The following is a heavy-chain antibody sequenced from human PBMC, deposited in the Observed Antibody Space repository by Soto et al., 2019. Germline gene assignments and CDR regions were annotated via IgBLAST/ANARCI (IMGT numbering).Heavy chain of an antibody. CDR1: GFTFSSYW. Sequence: GGSLRLSCAASGFTFSSYWMSWVRQAPGKGLEWVANIKQDGSEKYYVDSVKGRFTISRDNSKNTLYLQMNSLRAEDTAVYYCARESRMATITSAAFDYWGQGTLVTVSS. J-gene: IGHJ4*02. D-gene: IGHD5-12*01. V-gene: IGHV3-7*01. CDR2: IKQDGSEK. CDR3: ARESRMATITSAAFDY.